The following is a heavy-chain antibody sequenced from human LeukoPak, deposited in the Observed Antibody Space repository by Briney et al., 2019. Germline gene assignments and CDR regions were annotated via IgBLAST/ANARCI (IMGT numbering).Heavy chain of an antibody. Sequence: ASVKVSCKASGYTFTDYHMHWVRQAPGQGLEWMGWINPNSGGTNYAQKFQGRVTMTRDTSISTAYVELSRLRSDDTAVYYCARHYSSSSYYFYYMXXWGKGTTVT. D-gene: IGHD6-6*01. V-gene: IGHV1-2*02. CDR3: ARHYSSSSYYFYYMXX. CDR1: GYTFTDYH. J-gene: IGHJ6*03. CDR2: INPNSGGT.